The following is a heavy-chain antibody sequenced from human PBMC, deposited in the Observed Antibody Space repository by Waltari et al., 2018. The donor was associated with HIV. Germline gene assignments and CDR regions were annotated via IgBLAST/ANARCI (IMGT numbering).Heavy chain of an antibody. J-gene: IGHJ3*01. CDR3: TRGAIYSSGPFDAFDV. CDR1: GFNFGNYW. V-gene: IGHV3-7*03. Sequence: VESGGGVAQPGESRKLSCRGSGFNFGNYWMSWVRKPPGKGLEWLANVKEDGTEEYYLESMKGRFTIYRENDKSTMYLQMDNLRVDDTAMYHCTRGAIYSSGPFDAFDVWGPGTSVVVSS. CDR2: VKEDGTEE. D-gene: IGHD3-22*01.